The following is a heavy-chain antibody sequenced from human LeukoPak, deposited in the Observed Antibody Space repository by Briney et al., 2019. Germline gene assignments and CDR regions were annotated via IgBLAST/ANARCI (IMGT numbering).Heavy chain of an antibody. CDR1: GFTFSSYG. CDR2: IRYVGSNK. CDR3: AKDYFLRITMIVVVMPGY. Sequence: PGGSLRLSSAAPGFTFSSYGMHSVRQAPGKGLEWVAFIRYVGSNKYTADSVKGRFTISIDNSKNTLYLQMNSLIAEETAVYYCAKDYFLRITMIVVVMPGYWGQGTLVTVSS. D-gene: IGHD3-22*01. J-gene: IGHJ4*02. V-gene: IGHV3-30*02.